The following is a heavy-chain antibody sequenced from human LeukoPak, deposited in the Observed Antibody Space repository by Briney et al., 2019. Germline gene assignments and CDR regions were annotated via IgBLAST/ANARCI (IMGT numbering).Heavy chain of an antibody. D-gene: IGHD1-26*01. CDR2: INHSGST. Sequence: SETLSLTCAVYGGSFSGYYWSWIRQPPGKGLDWIGEINHSGSTNYNPSLKSRVTISVDTSKNQFSLKLSSVTAADTAVYYCARGRVGAPPFDYWGQGTLVTVSS. V-gene: IGHV4-34*01. CDR1: GGSFSGYY. CDR3: ARGRVGAPPFDY. J-gene: IGHJ4*02.